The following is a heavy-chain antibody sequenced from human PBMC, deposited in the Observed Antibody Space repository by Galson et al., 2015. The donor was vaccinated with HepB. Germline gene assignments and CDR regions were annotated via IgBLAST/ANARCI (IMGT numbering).Heavy chain of an antibody. CDR2: ISGSDGTT. D-gene: IGHD5-18*01. J-gene: IGHJ5*02. CDR3: ARGRIQLWTS. CDR1: GFTFSSYA. V-gene: IGHV3-23*01. Sequence: SLRLSCAAFGFTFSSYAMAWVRQAPGNGLAWVSSISGSDGTTYYTDSVKGRFTISRDNSKNTLYLHMDSLRAEDTAVYYCARGRIQLWTSWGQGALVTVSS.